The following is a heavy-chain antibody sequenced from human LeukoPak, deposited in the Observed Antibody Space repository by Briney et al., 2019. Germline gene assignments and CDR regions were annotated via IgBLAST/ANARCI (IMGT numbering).Heavy chain of an antibody. CDR2: IYYSGST. CDR3: ARHSGWAFDI. J-gene: IGHJ3*02. Sequence: SETLSLTCTVSGGSISSYYWSWIRQPPGKGLEWIGYIYYSGSTNYNPSLKSRVTISVDTSKNQFSLKLSSVTPADTAVYYCARHSGWAFDIWGQGTMVTVSS. D-gene: IGHD3-10*01. V-gene: IGHV4-59*01. CDR1: GGSISSYY.